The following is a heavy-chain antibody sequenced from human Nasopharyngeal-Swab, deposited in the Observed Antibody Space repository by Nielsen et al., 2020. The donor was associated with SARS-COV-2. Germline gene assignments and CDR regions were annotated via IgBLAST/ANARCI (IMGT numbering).Heavy chain of an antibody. CDR3: ARLVGYCSSTSCYTGWFDP. D-gene: IGHD2-2*02. Sequence: QMSGNVVAREGIIYPGDSDTRYSPSFQGQVTISADKSISTAYLQWSSLKASDTAMYYCARLVGYCSSTSCYTGWFDPWGQGTLVTVSS. J-gene: IGHJ5*02. V-gene: IGHV5-51*01. CDR2: IYPGDSDT.